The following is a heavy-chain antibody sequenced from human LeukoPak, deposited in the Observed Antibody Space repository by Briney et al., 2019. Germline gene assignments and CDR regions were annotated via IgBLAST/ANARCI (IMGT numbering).Heavy chain of an antibody. Sequence: GGSLRLSCAASGFTFSSYWMSWVRQAPGKGLEWVANIKQDGSEKYYVDPVKGRFTISRDNAKNSLYLQMNSLRAEDTAVYYCARETTMVKYAMDVWGQGTTVTVSS. V-gene: IGHV3-7*01. CDR3: ARETTMVKYAMDV. J-gene: IGHJ6*02. CDR1: GFTFSSYW. D-gene: IGHD5-18*01. CDR2: IKQDGSEK.